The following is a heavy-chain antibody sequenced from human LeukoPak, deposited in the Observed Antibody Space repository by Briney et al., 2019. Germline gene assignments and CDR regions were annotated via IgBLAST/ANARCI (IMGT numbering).Heavy chain of an antibody. CDR3: ARDRHRRHYYDSSLHPPLDY. J-gene: IGHJ4*02. CDR1: GYTFTGYY. D-gene: IGHD3-22*01. V-gene: IGHV1-2*02. CDR2: INPNSGDT. Sequence: ASVKVSCKASGYTFTGYYMHWVRQAPGQGLEWMGWINPNSGDTNCAQKLQGGVTMTTDTSTSTAYMDLRSLRSDDTAVYYCARDRHRRHYYDSSLHPPLDYWGQGTLVTVSS.